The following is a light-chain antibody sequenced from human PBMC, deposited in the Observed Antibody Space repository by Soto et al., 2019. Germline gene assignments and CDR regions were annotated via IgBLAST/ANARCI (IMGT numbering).Light chain of an antibody. J-gene: IGKJ1*01. CDR1: QDISSS. CDR2: ATS. Sequence: DIQMTQSPSSVSASVGDRVTITCRASQDISSSLAWYQQKPGKAPKLLISATSNLQRGVPSRFSGSGSGTDFTLTISSLQPEDFATYYCQQANSFPWTFGQGTKVEI. V-gene: IGKV1-12*01. CDR3: QQANSFPWT.